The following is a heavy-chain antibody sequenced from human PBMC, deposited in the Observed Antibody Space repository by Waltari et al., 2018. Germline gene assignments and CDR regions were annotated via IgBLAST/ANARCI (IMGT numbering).Heavy chain of an antibody. CDR3: ARGGLAGATPDY. J-gene: IGHJ4*02. CDR1: GFTFNTYW. V-gene: IGHV3-74*03. D-gene: IGHD1-26*01. CDR2: VNNEGTHT. Sequence: EVRLVESGGGLVQPGGSLRRSCAASGFTFNTYWIHWVRHAPGKGLVWVAYVNNEGTHTAYVDAVKGRFTASRDNAKNTLYLQMNSLRVEDTAVYYCARGGLAGATPDYWGQGTLVTVSS.